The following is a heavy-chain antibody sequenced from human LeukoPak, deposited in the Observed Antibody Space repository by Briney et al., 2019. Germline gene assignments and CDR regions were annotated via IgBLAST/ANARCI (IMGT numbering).Heavy chain of an antibody. Sequence: SETLSLTCAVYGVSFSGYYWSWIRQPPPKGLEWIGEINHSGSTNYNPSLKSRVTISVDTSKNQFSLKLSSVTAADTAVYYCARVIVGATTYWGQGTLVTVSS. CDR2: INHSGST. CDR3: ARVIVGATTY. CDR1: GVSFSGYY. V-gene: IGHV4-34*01. D-gene: IGHD1-26*01. J-gene: IGHJ4*02.